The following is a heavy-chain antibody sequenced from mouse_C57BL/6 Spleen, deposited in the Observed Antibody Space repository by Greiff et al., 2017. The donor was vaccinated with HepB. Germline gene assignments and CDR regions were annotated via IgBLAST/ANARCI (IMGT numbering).Heavy chain of an antibody. CDR1: GYTFTSYW. Sequence: QVQLQQPGAELVKPGASVKLSCKASGYTFTSYWMHWVKQRPGQGLEWIGMIHPNSGSTNYNEKFKGKATLTVDKSSSTAYMQLSSLTSEDSAVYYCAKGYDYDEDYAMDYWGQGTSVTVSS. CDR3: AKGYDYDEDYAMDY. V-gene: IGHV1-64*01. D-gene: IGHD2-4*01. J-gene: IGHJ4*01. CDR2: IHPNSGST.